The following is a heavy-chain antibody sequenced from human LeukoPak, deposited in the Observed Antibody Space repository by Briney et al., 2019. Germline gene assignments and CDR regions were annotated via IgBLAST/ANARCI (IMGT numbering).Heavy chain of an antibody. CDR1: GGTFNSYA. V-gene: IGHV1-69*05. CDR3: ARSPDPVVTATSFDY. J-gene: IGHJ4*02. D-gene: IGHD2-21*02. CDR2: IIPIFGTA. Sequence: SVKVSCKASGGTFNSYAISWVRQAPGQGLEWMGGIIPIFGTANYAQKFQGRVTITTDESTSTAYMELSSLRSEDTAVYYCARSPDPVVTATSFDYWGQGTLVTVSS.